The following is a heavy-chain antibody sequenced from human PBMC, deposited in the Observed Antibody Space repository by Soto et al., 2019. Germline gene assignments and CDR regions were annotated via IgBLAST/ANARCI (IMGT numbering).Heavy chain of an antibody. Sequence: PGGFLRLSCAASGFTFSSYAMSWVRQAPGKGLEWVSAISGSGGSTYYADSVKGRFTISRDNSKNTLYLQMNSLRAEDTAVYYCARRAAYYYDSSGEDVRHYGMDVWGQGTTVTVSS. V-gene: IGHV3-23*01. CDR2: ISGSGGST. J-gene: IGHJ6*02. D-gene: IGHD3-22*01. CDR3: ARRAAYYYDSSGEDVRHYGMDV. CDR1: GFTFSSYA.